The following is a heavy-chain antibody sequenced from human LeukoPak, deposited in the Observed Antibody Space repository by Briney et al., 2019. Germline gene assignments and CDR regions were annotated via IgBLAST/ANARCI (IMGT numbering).Heavy chain of an antibody. CDR2: INRSGST. Sequence: SETLSLTCAVYGGSFSGYYWSWIRQPPGKGLEWIGEINRSGSTNYNPSLKSRVTISVDTSKNQFSLKLSSVTAADTAVYYCARRSPLYGSGSYYLGYWGQGTLVTVSS. D-gene: IGHD3-10*01. V-gene: IGHV4-34*01. CDR1: GGSFSGYY. J-gene: IGHJ4*02. CDR3: ARRSPLYGSGSYYLGY.